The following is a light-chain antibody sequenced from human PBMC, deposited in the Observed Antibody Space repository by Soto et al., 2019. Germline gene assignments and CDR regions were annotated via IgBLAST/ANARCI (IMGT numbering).Light chain of an antibody. CDR3: SSYTSTSTLYV. Sequence: QSALTQPASVSGSPGQSITISCIGTSSDIGAYNYVSWYQQHPGKVPKLMIYEVTNRPSGLSNRLSGSKSGNTASLTISGLQAEDEADYFCSSYTSTSTLYVFGTGTKLTVL. V-gene: IGLV2-14*01. CDR2: EVT. CDR1: SSDIGAYNY. J-gene: IGLJ1*01.